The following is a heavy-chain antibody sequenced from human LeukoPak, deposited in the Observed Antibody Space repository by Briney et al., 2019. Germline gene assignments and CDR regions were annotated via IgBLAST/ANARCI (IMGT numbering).Heavy chain of an antibody. CDR3: ARSLRYFDWPHFDY. Sequence: SETLSLTCTVSGGSISSYYWSWIRQPPGKGLEWIGYIYYSGSTNYNPFLKSRVTISVDTSKNQFSLKLSSVTAADTAVYYCARSLRYFDWPHFDYWGQGTLVTVSS. D-gene: IGHD3-9*01. CDR1: GGSISSYY. CDR2: IYYSGST. J-gene: IGHJ4*02. V-gene: IGHV4-59*08.